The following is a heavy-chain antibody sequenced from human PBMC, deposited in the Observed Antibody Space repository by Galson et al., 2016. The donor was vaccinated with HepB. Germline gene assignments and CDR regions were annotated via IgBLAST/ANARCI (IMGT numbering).Heavy chain of an antibody. J-gene: IGHJ4*02. V-gene: IGHV1-58*01. CDR2: IVVGNGNT. D-gene: IGHD4-17*01. CDR1: GFTFSTSA. CDR3: AAPFDYGHPFDC. Sequence: SVKVSCKASGFTFSTSAVQWVRQARGQRPEWIGWIVVGNGNTDYEQKFQERVTITRDMSTNTAYMERSSRRYEDTAMYYCAAPFDYGHPFDCWGQGTLVTVSS.